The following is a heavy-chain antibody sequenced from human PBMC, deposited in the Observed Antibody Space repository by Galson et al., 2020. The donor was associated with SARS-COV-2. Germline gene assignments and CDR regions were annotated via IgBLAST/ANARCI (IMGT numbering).Heavy chain of an antibody. J-gene: IGHJ6*02. CDR3: ARDPAPLYGDNYYYGMDV. CDR1: DAPMRSYY. Sequence: ETSETLSLTCSVSDAPMRSYYWSWIRQPPGKGLEWMGYISYSGSTSYNPSLRSRVTISVDLSKNQLSLKVTSVTAADTAVYYCARDPAPLYGDNYYYGMDVWGRGTTVTVSS. CDR2: ISYSGST. D-gene: IGHD4-17*01. V-gene: IGHV4-59*01.